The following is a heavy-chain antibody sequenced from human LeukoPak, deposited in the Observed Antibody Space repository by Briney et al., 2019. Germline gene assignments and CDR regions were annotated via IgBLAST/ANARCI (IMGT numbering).Heavy chain of an antibody. V-gene: IGHV4-59*02. Sequence: SETLSLTCSVSGGSVSSYYWSWIRQPPGKRLEWIGYIYYTGSTKYNPSLKSRVTISLDRSKNQFSLKLSSVTAADTAVYYCARGRCGGDCYSDWGQGTLVTVSS. CDR1: GGSVSSYY. CDR3: ARGRCGGDCYSD. D-gene: IGHD2-21*02. J-gene: IGHJ4*02. CDR2: IYYTGST.